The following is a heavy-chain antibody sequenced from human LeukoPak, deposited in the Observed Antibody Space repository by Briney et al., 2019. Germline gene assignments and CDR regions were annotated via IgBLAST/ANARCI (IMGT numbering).Heavy chain of an antibody. CDR1: GFTFDDYA. V-gene: IGHV3-9*03. Sequence: GGSLRLSCAASGFTFDDYAMHWVRQVPGKGLEWVSGTSWNSAAIAYADSVKGRFTISRDNAKNSLYLQMNSLRAEDMAFYYCAKDMRGILTGSFDYWGQGTLVTVSS. CDR2: TSWNSAAI. CDR3: AKDMRGILTGSFDY. J-gene: IGHJ4*02. D-gene: IGHD3-9*01.